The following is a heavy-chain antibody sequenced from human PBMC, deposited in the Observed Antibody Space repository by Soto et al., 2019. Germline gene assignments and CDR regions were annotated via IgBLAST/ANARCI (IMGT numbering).Heavy chain of an antibody. CDR1: GGSISSGGYY. V-gene: IGHV4-31*03. CDR2: IYYSGST. D-gene: IGHD3-10*01. J-gene: IGHJ4*02. CDR3: ARAGSSGSYYFDY. Sequence: TLSLTCTVPGGSISSGGYYWSWIRQHPGKGLEWIGYIYYSGSTYYNPSLKSRVTISVDTSKNQFSLKLSSVTAADTAVYYCARAGSSGSYYFDYWGQGTLVTVSS.